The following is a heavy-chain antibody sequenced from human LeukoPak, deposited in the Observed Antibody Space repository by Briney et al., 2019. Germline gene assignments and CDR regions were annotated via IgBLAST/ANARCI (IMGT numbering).Heavy chain of an antibody. V-gene: IGHV3-30*18. Sequence: PGGSLRLSCAASGFTFSRYEMNWVRQAPGKGLEWVAVISYDGSNTYYADSVKGRFTISRDNSKNMLYLQMNSLRAEDTAVYYCAKPYYYGSRSYMDYWGQGTLVTVSS. J-gene: IGHJ4*02. CDR1: GFTFSRYE. D-gene: IGHD3-10*01. CDR2: ISYDGSNT. CDR3: AKPYYYGSRSYMDY.